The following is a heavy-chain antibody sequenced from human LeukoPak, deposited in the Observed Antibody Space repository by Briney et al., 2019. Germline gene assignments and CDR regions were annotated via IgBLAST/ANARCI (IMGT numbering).Heavy chain of an antibody. CDR3: APIAVAGPLTDAFDI. V-gene: IGHV3-21*01. D-gene: IGHD6-19*01. J-gene: IGHJ3*02. CDR1: GFTFSSYS. CDR2: ISSSSSYI. Sequence: GGSLRLSCAASGFTFSSYSMNWVRQAPGKGLEWVSSISSSSSYIYYADSVKGRFTISRDNAKNSLYLQMNSLRAEDTAVYYCAPIAVAGPLTDAFDIWGQGTMVTVPS.